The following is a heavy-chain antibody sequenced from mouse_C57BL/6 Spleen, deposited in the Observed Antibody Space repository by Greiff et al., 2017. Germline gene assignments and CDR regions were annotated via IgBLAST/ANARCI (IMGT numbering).Heavy chain of an antibody. Sequence: QVQLQQPGAELVKPGASVKMSCKASGYTFTSYWITWVKQRPGQGLEWIGDIYPGSGSTNYNEKFKSKATLTVDTSSSTAYMQLSNLTSEDSAVYYCARRSNCDDAMDYWGQGTSVTVSS. CDR1: GYTFTSYW. CDR3: ARRSNCDDAMDY. V-gene: IGHV1-55*01. J-gene: IGHJ4*01. CDR2: IYPGSGST. D-gene: IGHD4-1*01.